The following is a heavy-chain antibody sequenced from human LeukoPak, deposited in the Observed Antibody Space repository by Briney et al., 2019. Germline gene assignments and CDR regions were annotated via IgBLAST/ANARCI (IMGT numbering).Heavy chain of an antibody. Sequence: SGTLSLTCVVSGGSISSNNWWSWVRQPPGKGLEWIGEIFHSGSTNYNPSLKSRVTISVDKSMNQFSLRLTSVTAADTAVYYCARVLSGSNFDSWGHGTLVTVSS. D-gene: IGHD3-22*01. CDR1: GGSISSNNW. CDR3: ARVLSGSNFDS. CDR2: IFHSGST. J-gene: IGHJ4*01. V-gene: IGHV4-4*02.